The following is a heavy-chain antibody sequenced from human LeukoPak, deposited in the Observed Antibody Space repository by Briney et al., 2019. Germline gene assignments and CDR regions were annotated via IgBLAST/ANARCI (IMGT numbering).Heavy chain of an antibody. Sequence: GGSLRPSCAASGFTFITYWMSWVRQAPGKGLEWVANIKQDGSEKYYVDSVKGRFTISRDNAKNSLYLQMNSLRAEDTALYYCARGRGGGSFYYYYYMDVWGKGTTVTVSS. V-gene: IGHV3-7*03. CDR1: GFTFITYW. J-gene: IGHJ6*03. CDR3: ARGRGGGSFYYYYYMDV. D-gene: IGHD2-15*01. CDR2: IKQDGSEK.